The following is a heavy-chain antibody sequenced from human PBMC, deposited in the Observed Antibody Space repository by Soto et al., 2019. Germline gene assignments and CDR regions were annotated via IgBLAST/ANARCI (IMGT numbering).Heavy chain of an antibody. CDR1: GGSISSYY. D-gene: IGHD1-7*01. J-gene: IGHJ6*02. Sequence: PSETLSLTCTVSGGSISSYYWSWIRQPPGKGLEWIGYIYYSGSTNYNPSLKSRVTISVDTPKNQFSLKLSSVTAADTAVYYCARGNVNLGAISLELPEGYYYYYGMDVWGQGTTVTVSS. CDR2: IYYSGST. CDR3: ARGNVNLGAISLELPEGYYYYYGMDV. V-gene: IGHV4-59*01.